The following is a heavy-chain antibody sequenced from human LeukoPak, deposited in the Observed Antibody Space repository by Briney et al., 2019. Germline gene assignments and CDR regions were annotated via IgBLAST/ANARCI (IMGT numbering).Heavy chain of an antibody. CDR1: GGSISYYY. CDR2: IYNSGST. CDR3: ARDSRYSDNSGYYYSHYYMDV. V-gene: IGHV4-59*01. D-gene: IGHD3-22*01. J-gene: IGHJ6*03. Sequence: SETLSLSCTVSGGSISYYYWSWIRQPPGKGLEWIGYIYNSGSTRYSPSPKSRVTISVDTSKNQLSLNLRSVTAADTAVYYCARDSRYSDNSGYYYSHYYMDVWGKGITVTVSS.